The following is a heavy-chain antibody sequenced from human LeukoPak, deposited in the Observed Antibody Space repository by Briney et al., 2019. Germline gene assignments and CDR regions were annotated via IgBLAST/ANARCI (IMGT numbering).Heavy chain of an antibody. V-gene: IGHV3-53*04. D-gene: IGHD4-4*01. CDR2: IYSSGSA. J-gene: IGHJ4*02. CDR1: GFTVSTNS. Sequence: GGSLRLSCAASGFTVSTNSLSWVRQAPGKGLEWVSVIYSSGSAYYTDSVKGRFTISRHNSRNTVLLQMNTLRPEDTAVYYCARDTTEGRFTNWGQGTLVTVSS. CDR3: ARDTTEGRFTN.